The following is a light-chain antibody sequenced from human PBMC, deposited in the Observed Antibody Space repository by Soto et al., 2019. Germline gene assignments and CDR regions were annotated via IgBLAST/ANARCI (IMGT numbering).Light chain of an antibody. CDR1: RSNIGGNS. CDR3: ATWDDSLTGFV. J-gene: IGLJ1*01. CDR2: SNN. V-gene: IGLV1-44*01. Sequence: QSVLTQPTSASGTPGQRVTISCSGTRSNIGGNSVNWYQQLPGKAPKPLIYSNNQRPSGVPDRFSASKSGTSASLAISGLQSEDEADYYCATWDDSLTGFVFGSGTKLTVL.